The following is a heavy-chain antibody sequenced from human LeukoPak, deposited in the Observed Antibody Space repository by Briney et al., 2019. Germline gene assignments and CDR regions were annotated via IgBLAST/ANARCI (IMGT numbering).Heavy chain of an antibody. D-gene: IGHD6-13*01. CDR2: IYYSGST. CDR1: GGSISSSSYY. V-gene: IGHV4-39*01. CDR3: ARLGYSSSVGFDY. Sequence: SETLSLTRSVSGGSISSSSYYWGWIRQPPGKGLEWIGSIYYSGSTYYNPSLKSRVTISVDTSKNQFSLKLSSVIAADTAVYYCARLGYSSSVGFDYWGQGTLVTVSS. J-gene: IGHJ4*02.